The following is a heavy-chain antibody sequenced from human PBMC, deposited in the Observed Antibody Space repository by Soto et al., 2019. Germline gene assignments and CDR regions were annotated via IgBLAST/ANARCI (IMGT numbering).Heavy chain of an antibody. CDR1: GGSFSGYY. J-gene: IGHJ4*02. D-gene: IGHD4-17*01. V-gene: IGHV4-34*01. Sequence: QVQLQQWGAGLLKPSEILSLTCAVYGGSFSGYYWSWIRQPPGKGLEWIGEINHSGSTNYNPSHTSRVTIAVDTSKNQFSLKLSSVTAADTAVYYCASINYGDYTPQYWGQGTLVTVSS. CDR2: INHSGST. CDR3: ASINYGDYTPQY.